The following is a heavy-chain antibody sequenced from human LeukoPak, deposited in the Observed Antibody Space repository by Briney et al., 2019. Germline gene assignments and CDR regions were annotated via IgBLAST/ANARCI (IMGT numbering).Heavy chain of an antibody. J-gene: IGHJ6*03. D-gene: IGHD3-22*01. CDR3: AANYDSSGYRGTAMDV. V-gene: IGHV1-18*01. Sequence: GASVKVSCKASGYTFTSYGISWVRQAPGQGLEWMGWISAYNGNTNYAQKLQGRVTMTTDTSTSTAYMELRSLRSDDTAVYYCAANYDSSGYRGTAMDVWGKGTTVTVSS. CDR1: GYTFTSYG. CDR2: ISAYNGNT.